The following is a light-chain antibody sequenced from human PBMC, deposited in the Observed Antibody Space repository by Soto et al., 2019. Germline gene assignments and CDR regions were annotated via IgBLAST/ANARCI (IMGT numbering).Light chain of an antibody. V-gene: IGLV2-8*01. CDR3: SSYAGSNNLV. J-gene: IGLJ2*01. CDR1: SSDVGGYHY. CDR2: EVT. Sequence: QSVLTQPPSASGSPGQSVTISCTGTSSDVGGYHYVSWYQQHPGKAPKLMIHEVTKRPSEVPDRFSGSKSGNTASLTVSGLQGEDEADYYCSSYAGSNNLVFGGGTKVTVL.